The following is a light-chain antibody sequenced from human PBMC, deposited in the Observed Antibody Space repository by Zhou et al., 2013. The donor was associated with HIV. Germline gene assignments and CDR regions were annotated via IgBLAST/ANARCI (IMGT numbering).Light chain of an antibody. V-gene: IGKV3-15*01. CDR1: QSISSS. Sequence: EIVMTQSPVTLSVSPGERATLSCRASQSISSSLAWYQQKPGQAPRLLIYGASTRATGIPGRFSGGGSETEFTLTISSLQPEDFAVYYCQQYDSSPLYTFGQGTKLEIK. J-gene: IGKJ2*01. CDR3: QQYDSSPLYT. CDR2: GAS.